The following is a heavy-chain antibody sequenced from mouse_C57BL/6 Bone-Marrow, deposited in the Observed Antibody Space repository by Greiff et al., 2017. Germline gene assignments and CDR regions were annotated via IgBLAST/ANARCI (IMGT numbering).Heavy chain of an antibody. CDR3: ARMFVDGSSYIAMDY. CDR2: IYPRSGNT. V-gene: IGHV1-81*01. CDR1: GYTFTSYG. J-gene: IGHJ4*01. D-gene: IGHD1-1*01. Sequence: QVQLQQSGAELARPGASVKLSCKASGYTFTSYGISWVKQRTGQGLEWIGEIYPRSGNTYYNEKFKGKATLTAEKSSSTAYMELRSLTSEDSAVYFCARMFVDGSSYIAMDYWGQGASVTVSS.